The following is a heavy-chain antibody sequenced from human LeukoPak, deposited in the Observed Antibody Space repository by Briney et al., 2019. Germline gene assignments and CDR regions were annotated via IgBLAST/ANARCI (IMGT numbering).Heavy chain of an antibody. J-gene: IGHJ4*02. CDR1: GGSISSSSYY. Sequence: SETLSLTCTVSGGSISSSSYYWGWIRQPPGKGLEWIGSIYYSGSTYYNPSLKSRVTISVDTSKNQFSLKLSTVTAADTAVYYCARVKYDSSGYHIDYWGQGTLVTVSS. D-gene: IGHD3-22*01. CDR3: ARVKYDSSGYHIDY. V-gene: IGHV4-39*07. CDR2: IYYSGST.